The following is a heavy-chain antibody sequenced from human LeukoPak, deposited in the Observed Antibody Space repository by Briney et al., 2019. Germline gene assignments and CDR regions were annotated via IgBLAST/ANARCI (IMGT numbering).Heavy chain of an antibody. CDR3: ARDRTFSSGWLYGMDV. CDR2: ISAYNGNT. CDR1: GYTFTSYG. Sequence: VASVKVSCKASGYTFTSYGISWVRQAPGQGLEWMGWISAYNGNTNYAQKLQGRVTMTTDTSTSTAYMELRSLRSDDTAVYYCARDRTFSSGWLYGMDVWGQGTTVTVSS. V-gene: IGHV1-18*01. J-gene: IGHJ6*02. D-gene: IGHD6-19*01.